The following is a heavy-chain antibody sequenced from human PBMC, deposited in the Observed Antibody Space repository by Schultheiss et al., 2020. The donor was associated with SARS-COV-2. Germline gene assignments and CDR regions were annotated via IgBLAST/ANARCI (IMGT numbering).Heavy chain of an antibody. CDR2: IYHSGGT. Sequence: SETLSLTCSVSGGSVSSGSYYWSWLRQSPERGLEWIGYIYHSGGTRYHPSLKSRVTISVDTSKNQFSLKLSSVTAADTSVYYCARDLGSPYYYYYGMDVWGQGTTVTVSS. V-gene: IGHV4-61*01. J-gene: IGHJ6*02. CDR3: ARDLGSPYYYYYGMDV. CDR1: GGSVSSGSYY. D-gene: IGHD1-26*01.